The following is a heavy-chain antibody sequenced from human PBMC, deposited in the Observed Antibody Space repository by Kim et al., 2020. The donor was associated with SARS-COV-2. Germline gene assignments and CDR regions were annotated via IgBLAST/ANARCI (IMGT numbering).Heavy chain of an antibody. CDR2: IWYDGSNK. Sequence: GGSLRLSCAASGFTFSSYGMHWVRQAPGKGLEWVAVIWYDGSNKYYADSVKGRFTISRDNSKNTLYLQMNSLRAEDTAVYYCAREDDPAAFDIWGQGTMGTVSS. D-gene: IGHD1-1*01. CDR1: GFTFSSYG. CDR3: AREDDPAAFDI. J-gene: IGHJ3*02. V-gene: IGHV3-33*01.